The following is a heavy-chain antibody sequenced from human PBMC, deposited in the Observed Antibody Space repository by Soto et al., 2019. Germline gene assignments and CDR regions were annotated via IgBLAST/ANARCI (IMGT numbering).Heavy chain of an antibody. CDR1: GYTFTSYG. J-gene: IGHJ6*02. V-gene: IGHV1-18*01. Sequence: QVQVVQSRAEVKKPGASVKVSSKASGYTFTSYGISWVRQAPGQGLEWMGWISAYNGNTNYAQKLQGRVTMTTDTSTSTAYMELRSLRSDDTAVYYCARDRKVLTGPGSLYGMDVWGQGTTVTVSS. CDR2: ISAYNGNT. CDR3: ARDRKVLTGPGSLYGMDV. D-gene: IGHD3-9*01.